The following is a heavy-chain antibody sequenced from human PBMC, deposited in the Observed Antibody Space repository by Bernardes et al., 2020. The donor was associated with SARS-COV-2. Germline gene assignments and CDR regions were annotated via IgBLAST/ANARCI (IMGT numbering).Heavy chain of an antibody. V-gene: IGHV3-23*01. CDR1: GFTFRDYA. CDR3: AKDRRGNWNYVGSFDY. CDR2: IGESGVKT. D-gene: IGHD1-7*01. J-gene: IGHJ4*02. Sequence: VWSLSLSCAASGFTFRDYAMSWVRQAPGQGLEWVSAIGESGVKTYYADSVKGRFTISRDNSKNTLYLQMNSLRAEDTAVYYCAKDRRGNWNYVGSFDYCGQGTLVTVSS.